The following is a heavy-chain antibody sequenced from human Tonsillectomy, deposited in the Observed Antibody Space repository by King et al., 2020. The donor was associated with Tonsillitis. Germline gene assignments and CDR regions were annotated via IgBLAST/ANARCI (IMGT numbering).Heavy chain of an antibody. CDR1: GFTFGIYA. CDR3: AKAYDSSGYYYYYYMDV. V-gene: IGHV3-23*01. CDR2: ISGSGDST. D-gene: IGHD3-22*01. Sequence: VQSGGSLRLSCAASGFTFGIYAMTWVRQAPGKGLEWVSVISGSGDSTHYADSVKGRFTISRDNSKNTLFLQMNSLRAEDTAVYYCAKAYDSSGYYYYYYMDVWGKGTTVTVSS. J-gene: IGHJ6*03.